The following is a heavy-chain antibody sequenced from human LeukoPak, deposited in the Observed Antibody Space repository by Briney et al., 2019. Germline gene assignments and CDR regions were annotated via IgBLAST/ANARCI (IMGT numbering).Heavy chain of an antibody. V-gene: IGHV1-69*04. CDR2: IIPILGIA. CDR1: GGTFSSYA. Sequence: SVKVSCKASGGTFSSYAISWVRQAPGQGLEWMGRIIPILGIANYAQKFQGRVTTTADKSTSTAYMELSSLRSEDTAVYYCARARGASGALTMFYYYGMDVWGQGTTVTVSS. J-gene: IGHJ6*02. D-gene: IGHD3-10*02. CDR3: ARARGASGALTMFYYYGMDV.